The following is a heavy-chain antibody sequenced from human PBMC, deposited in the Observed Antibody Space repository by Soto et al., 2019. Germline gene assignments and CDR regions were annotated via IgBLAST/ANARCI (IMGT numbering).Heavy chain of an antibody. CDR3: TGSGLTYYDFWSVYYDVGGPTDY. D-gene: IGHD3-3*01. CDR2: IKSKNDGGTT. V-gene: IGHV3-15*01. CDR1: GFTFSNAW. J-gene: IGHJ4*02. Sequence: GGSLRLSCAAPGFTFSNAWMSWVRQAPGKGVEWGGRIKSKNDGGTTEYAAPVKGRFTISRDDSKNTLYLQMNSLKTEDTAVYYCTGSGLTYYDFWSVYYDVGGPTDYWGQGTLVTVSS.